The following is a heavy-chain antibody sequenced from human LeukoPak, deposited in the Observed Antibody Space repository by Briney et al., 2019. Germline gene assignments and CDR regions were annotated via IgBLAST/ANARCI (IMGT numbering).Heavy chain of an antibody. J-gene: IGHJ6*03. CDR2: ISWNSGSI. V-gene: IGHV3-9*01. D-gene: IGHD1-26*01. CDR1: GFTFDDYA. Sequence: PGRSLRLSCAASGFTFDDYAMHWVRQAPGKGLEWVSGISWNSGSIGYADSVKGRFTISRDNAKNSLYLQMNSLRAEDTALYHXXXXGGSYDYYYMDVWGKGTTVTISS. CDR3: XXXGGSYDYYYMDV.